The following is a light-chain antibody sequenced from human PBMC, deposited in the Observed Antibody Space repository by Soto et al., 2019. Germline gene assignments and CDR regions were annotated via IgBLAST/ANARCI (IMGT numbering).Light chain of an antibody. Sequence: VLTQSPATLSVSPGERATLSCRASQSVSSELAWYQQKPGQAPRLLMYTASTRATGIPARFSGSGSGTDFTLTISRLVPEDFAVYYCQQYGSSSITFGQGTRLEIK. J-gene: IGKJ5*01. CDR3: QQYGSSSIT. V-gene: IGKV3-20*01. CDR1: QSVSSE. CDR2: TAS.